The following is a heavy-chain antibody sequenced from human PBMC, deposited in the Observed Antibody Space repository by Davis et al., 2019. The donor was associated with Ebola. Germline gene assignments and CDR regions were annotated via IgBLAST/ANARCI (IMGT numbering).Heavy chain of an antibody. V-gene: IGHV4-39*01. Sequence: SETLSLTCTFSGGSINSSTYYWGWIRQPPGKGLEWIGSIFFSGDTYYNPSLKSRVTISADTSRDQIYLILSSVTAADTAVYYCARGTYSSGSFYFDCWGQGTLVTVSS. CDR1: GGSINSSTYY. J-gene: IGHJ4*02. CDR2: IFFSGDT. CDR3: ARGTYSSGSFYFDC. D-gene: IGHD1-26*01.